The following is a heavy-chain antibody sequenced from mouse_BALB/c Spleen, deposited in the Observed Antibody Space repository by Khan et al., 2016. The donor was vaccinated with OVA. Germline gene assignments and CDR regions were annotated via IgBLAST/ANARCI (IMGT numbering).Heavy chain of an antibody. CDR2: INPKNGNT. CDR3: ARDAGRY. D-gene: IGHD3-3*01. Sequence: VQLKESGPELVKPGASVKISCKTSGYTFPEYTVYWVKQSLGKSLDWIGVINPKNGNTAYNQKFKGKATLTVDNSSRTAYMEFRSLTSEDSAVYYCARDAGRYWGQGTSVTVAS. CDR1: GYTFPEYT. V-gene: IGHV1-18*01. J-gene: IGHJ4*01.